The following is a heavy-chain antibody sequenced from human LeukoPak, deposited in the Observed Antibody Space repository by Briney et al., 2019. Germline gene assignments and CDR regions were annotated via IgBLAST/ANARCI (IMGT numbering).Heavy chain of an antibody. D-gene: IGHD5/OR15-5a*01. V-gene: IGHV3-43*02. Sequence: GGSLRLSCAASGFTFHNYAIHWVRQAPGKGLEWVSLTSGDGITTYFADSVKGRFTISRDNSKSSLFLLMNSLRTEDTALYYCARDHVYGGADYWGQGTLVTVSS. CDR2: TSGDGITT. J-gene: IGHJ4*02. CDR3: ARDHVYGGADY. CDR1: GFTFHNYA.